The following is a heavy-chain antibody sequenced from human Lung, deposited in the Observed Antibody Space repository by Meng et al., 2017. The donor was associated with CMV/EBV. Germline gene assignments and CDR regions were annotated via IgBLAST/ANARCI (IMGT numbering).Heavy chain of an antibody. CDR1: GFTFINYW. D-gene: IGHD6-25*01. CDR3: ARDRAANSFDF. Sequence: GGSLRLXCAASGFTFINYWMSWVRQAPGKGLEWVANIKEDGSDKYYVDSVKGRFTISRDNAKNSLYLQMNSLRDEDTAVYCCARDRAANSFDFWGQGTLVTVSS. J-gene: IGHJ4*02. V-gene: IGHV3-7*01. CDR2: IKEDGSDK.